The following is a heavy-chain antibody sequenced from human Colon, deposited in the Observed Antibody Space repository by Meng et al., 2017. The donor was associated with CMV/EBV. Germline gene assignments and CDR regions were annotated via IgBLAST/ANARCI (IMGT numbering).Heavy chain of an antibody. Sequence: SCKTAGGTFSTNTINWVRQAPGQGLEWMGGLIPFVGIPYYAQKFQGRVTITADKSTDTAYMELSSLRSEDTAVYYCARLSTDYAMDVWGQGTTVTVSS. CDR2: LIPFVGIP. J-gene: IGHJ6*02. V-gene: IGHV1-69*02. CDR3: ARLSTDYAMDV. D-gene: IGHD2-2*01. CDR1: GGTFSTNT.